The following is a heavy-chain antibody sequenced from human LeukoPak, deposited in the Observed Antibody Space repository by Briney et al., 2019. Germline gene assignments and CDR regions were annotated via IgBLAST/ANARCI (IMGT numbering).Heavy chain of an antibody. J-gene: IGHJ3*02. CDR2: IYPGDSDT. D-gene: IGHD2-15*01. Sequence: GESLKISCKGSGYSFTNYWIAWVRQMPVKGLEWMGIIYPGDSDTRYSPSFQGQVTITADKSISTAYLQWSSLKASDTAMYYCVMEAATFAFDIWGQGTMVTVSS. V-gene: IGHV5-51*01. CDR1: GYSFTNYW. CDR3: VMEAATFAFDI.